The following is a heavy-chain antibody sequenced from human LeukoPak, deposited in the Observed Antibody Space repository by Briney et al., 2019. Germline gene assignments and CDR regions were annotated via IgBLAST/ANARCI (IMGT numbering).Heavy chain of an antibody. J-gene: IGHJ4*02. Sequence: ASLKISSKGSGYSFTSYWICWVRQMPRTSLEGMGIIYPRDSDTRYSPSFQGQVTISADKSISTAYLQWSSLKASDTAMYYCARTAGHCSSTSCYSEKYYFDYWGQGTLVTVSS. CDR2: IYPRDSDT. CDR1: GYSFTSYW. CDR3: ARTAGHCSSTSCYSEKYYFDY. D-gene: IGHD2-2*01. V-gene: IGHV5-51*01.